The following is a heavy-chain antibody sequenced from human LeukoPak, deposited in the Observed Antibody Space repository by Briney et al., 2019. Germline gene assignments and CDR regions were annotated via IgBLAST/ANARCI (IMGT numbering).Heavy chain of an antibody. J-gene: IGHJ4*02. CDR2: ISGSGGST. D-gene: IGHD6-13*01. CDR3: ARGEVGSSNLSVLDY. V-gene: IGHV3-23*01. Sequence: GGSLRLSCAASGFTFSSYAMSWVRQAPGKGLEWVSAISGSGGSTYYADSVKGRFTISRDNSKNTLYLQMNSLRAEDTAVYYCARGEVGSSNLSVLDYWGQGTLVTVSS. CDR1: GFTFSSYA.